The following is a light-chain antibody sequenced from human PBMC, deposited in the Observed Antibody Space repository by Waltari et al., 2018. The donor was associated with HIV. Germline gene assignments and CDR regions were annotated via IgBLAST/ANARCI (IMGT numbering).Light chain of an antibody. V-gene: IGLV2-8*01. CDR1: STHVGSFKY. CDR3: SSYGGGNTVL. J-gene: IGLJ3*02. CDR2: DVT. Sequence: QSALTQPPSASGSPGHSVTISCTRPSTHVGSFKYVAWYQQHPGKAPKLMIYDVTKWPSGVPDRFSGSKSGNTASLTVSGLQAEDEADYYCSSYGGGNTVLFGGGTRLTVL.